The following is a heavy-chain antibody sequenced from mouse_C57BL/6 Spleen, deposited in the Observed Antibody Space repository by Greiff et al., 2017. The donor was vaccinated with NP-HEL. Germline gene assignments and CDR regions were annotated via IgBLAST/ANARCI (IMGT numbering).Heavy chain of an antibody. CDR1: GFSLTSYG. J-gene: IGHJ3*01. CDR2: IWSGGST. Sequence: VQRVESGPGLVQPSQSLSITCTVSGFSLTSYGVHWVRQPPGKGLEWLGVIWSGGSTDYNAAFISRLSISKDNSKSQVFFKMNSLQADDTAIYYCAKGAHYYGSSYDWFAYWGQGTLVTVSA. V-gene: IGHV2-4*01. D-gene: IGHD1-1*01. CDR3: AKGAHYYGSSYDWFAY.